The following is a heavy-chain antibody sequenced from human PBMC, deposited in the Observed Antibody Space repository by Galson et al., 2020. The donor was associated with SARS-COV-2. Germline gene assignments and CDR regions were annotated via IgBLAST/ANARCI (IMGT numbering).Heavy chain of an antibody. Sequence: GGSLSLSCAGSGLTFSDHYMDWVRHAPGKGLEWVGRIKNKPYSYTTEYAASVNGRFTISRDDSENSLFLQMNSLKTEDTAEYYCARAGGYCVGGSCYFYGLDVWGQGTTVTVSS. V-gene: IGHV3-72*01. CDR2: IKNKPYSYTT. CDR3: ARAGGYCVGGSCYFYGLDV. CDR1: GLTFSDHY. D-gene: IGHD2-15*01. J-gene: IGHJ6*02.